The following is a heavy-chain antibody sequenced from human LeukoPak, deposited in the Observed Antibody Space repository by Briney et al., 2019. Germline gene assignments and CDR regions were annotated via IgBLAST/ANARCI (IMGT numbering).Heavy chain of an antibody. V-gene: IGHV4-31*03. J-gene: IGHJ4*02. D-gene: IGHD5-12*01. CDR2: IYYSGST. Sequence: SETLSLTCTVSGGSISSSSYYWAWIRQHPGKGPEWIGYIYYSGSTYYNPSLKSRVTISVDTSKNQFSLKLSSVTAADTAVYYCARDRGPYSGYDSYYFDYWGQGTLVTVSS. CDR1: GGSISSSSYY. CDR3: ARDRGPYSGYDSYYFDY.